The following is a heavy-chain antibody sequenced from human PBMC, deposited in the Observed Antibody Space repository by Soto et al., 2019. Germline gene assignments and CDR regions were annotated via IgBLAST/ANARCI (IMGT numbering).Heavy chain of an antibody. V-gene: IGHV1-24*01. CDR1: GYTLTELS. J-gene: IGHJ1*01. Sequence: ASVTVSCKVSGYTLTELSMHWVRQAPGKGLEWMGGFDPEDGETIYAQKFQGRVTMTRNTSISTAYMELSSLRSEDTAVYYCARGRSTVTTGRRYFQHWGQGTLVTVSS. CDR3: ARGRSTVTTGRRYFQH. CDR2: FDPEDGET. D-gene: IGHD4-17*01.